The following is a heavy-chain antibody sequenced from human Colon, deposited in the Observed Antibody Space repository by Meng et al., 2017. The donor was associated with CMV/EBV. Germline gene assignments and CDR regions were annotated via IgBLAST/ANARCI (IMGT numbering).Heavy chain of an antibody. V-gene: IGHV1-46*01. CDR2: VDPGGGA. D-gene: IGHD1-26*01. J-gene: IGHJ4*02. CDR3: ARELGGTYYFDF. Sequence: QVQVVQSGAEVKKPGASVRVSCKAYGYTLSGYPTHWVRQAPGQGLEWMGRVDPGGGAKYTQKFQGRVTMTRDTSTSTVHMELNSLTFADTAVYYCARELGGTYYFDFWGQGTLVTVSS. CDR1: GYTLSGYP.